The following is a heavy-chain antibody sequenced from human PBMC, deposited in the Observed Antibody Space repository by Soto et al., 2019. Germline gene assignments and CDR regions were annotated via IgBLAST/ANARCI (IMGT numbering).Heavy chain of an antibody. CDR3: ARVPTIFGVVTTYNGMDV. D-gene: IGHD3-3*01. Sequence: EVQLVESGGGLIQPGGSLRLSCAASGFTVSSNYMSWVRQAPGKGLEWVSVIYSGGSTYYADSVKGRFTISRDNSKNTLYLQMNGLRVEGTAVYYCARVPTIFGVVTTYNGMDVWGQGTTVTVSS. J-gene: IGHJ6*02. CDR1: GFTVSSNY. CDR2: IYSGGST. V-gene: IGHV3-53*01.